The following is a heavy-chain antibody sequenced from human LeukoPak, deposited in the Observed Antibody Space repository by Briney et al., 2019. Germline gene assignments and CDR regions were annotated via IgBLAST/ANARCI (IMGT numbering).Heavy chain of an antibody. CDR3: ARDKVPGDY. CDR2: IYYSGGA. V-gene: IGHV4-61*08. Sequence: PSETLSLTCTVSGGSISSGDYYWNWIRQPPGKGPEWIGYIYYSGGADYNPALKSRVTISIDTSKNQFSLKLSSVTAADTAVYFCARDKVPGDYWGQGTLVTVSS. CDR1: GGSISSGDYY. D-gene: IGHD1-1*01. J-gene: IGHJ4*02.